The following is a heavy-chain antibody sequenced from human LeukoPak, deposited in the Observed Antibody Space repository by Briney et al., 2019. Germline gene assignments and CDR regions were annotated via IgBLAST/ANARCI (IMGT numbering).Heavy chain of an antibody. Sequence: GGSLRLSCAASGFTFSSYSMNWVRQAPVNGLEWVSYITSGSSNINYADSVKGRFTISRDNAKNSLYLQMNSLRDEDTAVYYCVREKRGDEVAWGQGTLVTVSS. CDR2: ITSGSSNI. CDR3: VREKRGDEVA. CDR1: GFTFSSYS. V-gene: IGHV3-48*02. D-gene: IGHD2-15*01. J-gene: IGHJ5*02.